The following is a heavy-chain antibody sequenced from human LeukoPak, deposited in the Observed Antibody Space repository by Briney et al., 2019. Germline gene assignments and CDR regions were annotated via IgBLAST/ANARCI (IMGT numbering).Heavy chain of an antibody. Sequence: GGSLRLSXAASGFTFSSYSMNWVRQAPGKGLEWVSYISSASNTIYYADSVKGRFTISRDNAKNSLYLQMNSLRAEDTAVYYCARDPSGRFAFDIWGQGTMVTVSS. CDR1: GFTFSSYS. V-gene: IGHV3-48*04. CDR2: ISSASNTI. D-gene: IGHD1-26*01. CDR3: ARDPSGRFAFDI. J-gene: IGHJ3*02.